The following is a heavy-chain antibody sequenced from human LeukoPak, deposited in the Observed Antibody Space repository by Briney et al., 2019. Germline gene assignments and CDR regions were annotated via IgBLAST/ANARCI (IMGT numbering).Heavy chain of an antibody. CDR1: GGSISSYY. Sequence: PSETLSLTCTVSGGSISSYYWSWIRQPPGKGLEWIGYIYYSGSTNYNPSLKSRVTISVDTSKNQSSLKLSSVTAADTAVYYCARGDYGDHNYYYYGMDVWGQGTTVTVSS. D-gene: IGHD4-17*01. V-gene: IGHV4-59*01. J-gene: IGHJ6*02. CDR3: ARGDYGDHNYYYYGMDV. CDR2: IYYSGST.